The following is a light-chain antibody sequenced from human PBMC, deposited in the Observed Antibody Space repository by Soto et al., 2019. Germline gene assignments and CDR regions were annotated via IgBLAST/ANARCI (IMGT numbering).Light chain of an antibody. Sequence: EIVMTQSPAPLSVSPGETATLSCRASQSVSSNLAWHQQKPGQAPRLLIYGASTRATDIPARFSGSGSGTEFTLTISSRQSEDFAVYYCQHYNNFWTFGQGTKVDIK. J-gene: IGKJ1*01. V-gene: IGKV3-15*01. CDR1: QSVSSN. CDR2: GAS. CDR3: QHYNNFWT.